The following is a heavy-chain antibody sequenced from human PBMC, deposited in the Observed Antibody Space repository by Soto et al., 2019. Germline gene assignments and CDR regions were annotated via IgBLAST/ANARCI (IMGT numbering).Heavy chain of an antibody. D-gene: IGHD1-1*01. V-gene: IGHV5-51*01. CDR2: VYPGDSDT. CDR3: ARVDWNDGYYYHGMDV. J-gene: IGHJ6*02. CDR1: GYSFSSYW. Sequence: PGESLKISCRVSGYSFSSYWIGWVRQKPGKGLEWMGIVYPGDSDTRYSPSFQGQVIISADKSIRTAYLQWSSLKASDTAIYYCARVDWNDGYYYHGMDVWGQGTTVTVSS.